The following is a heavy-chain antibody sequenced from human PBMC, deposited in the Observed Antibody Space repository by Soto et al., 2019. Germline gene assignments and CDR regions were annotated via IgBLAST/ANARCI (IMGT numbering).Heavy chain of an antibody. D-gene: IGHD4-17*01. CDR2: GSYSGTT. CDR3: ARGATVTQFDY. J-gene: IGHJ4*02. CDR1: GFSVSSGSFY. Sequence: VSLTCTVSGFSVSSGSFYWAWVRQPPGKGLEWVGFGSYSGTTNYKPSLKSRVTISVDTSRSQISLKVSSLTAADTAVYYCARGATVTQFDYWGRGTLVTVSS. V-gene: IGHV4-61*01.